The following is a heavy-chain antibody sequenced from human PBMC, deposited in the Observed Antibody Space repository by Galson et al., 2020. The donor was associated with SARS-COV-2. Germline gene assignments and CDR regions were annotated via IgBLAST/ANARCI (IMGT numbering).Heavy chain of an antibody. J-gene: IGHJ5*02. Sequence: SGPTLVKPTQTLTLTCTFSGFSLSTSGVGVGWIRQPPGKALEWLALIYWDDDKRYSPYLKSRLTITKDTSKNQVVLTMTNMDPVDTATYYCAHNTHTLILTGYYKPPGWFDPWGQGTLVTVSS. V-gene: IGHV2-5*02. CDR3: AHNTHTLILTGYYKPPGWFDP. CDR1: GFSLSTSGVG. D-gene: IGHD3-9*01. CDR2: IYWDDDK.